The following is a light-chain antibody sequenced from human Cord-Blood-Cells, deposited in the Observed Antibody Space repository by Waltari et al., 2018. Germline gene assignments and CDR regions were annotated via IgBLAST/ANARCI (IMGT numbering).Light chain of an antibody. V-gene: IGLV2-14*01. J-gene: IGLJ2*01. Sequence: QSALTQPASVSGSPRQSITISCTGTRSHAGGYNFVPWYQQHPGKAPKLLNYDVSKRPSGVSNRFSGSKSGNTASLTISGLQAEDEADYYCSSYTSSSTLVFGGGTKLTVL. CDR1: RSHAGGYNF. CDR3: SSYTSSSTLV. CDR2: DVS.